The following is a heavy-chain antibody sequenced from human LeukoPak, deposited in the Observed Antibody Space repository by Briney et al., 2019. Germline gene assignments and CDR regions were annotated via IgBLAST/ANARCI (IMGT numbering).Heavy chain of an antibody. V-gene: IGHV3-21*01. Sequence: GGSLRLSCAASGFTFSSYSMNWVRQAPGKGLEWVSSISSSSSYIYYADSVKGRFTISRDNSKNTLYLQMNSLRAEDTAVYYCAKDLSITIFGVVIGSYFDYWGQGTLVTVSS. J-gene: IGHJ4*02. CDR1: GFTFSSYS. CDR2: ISSSSSYI. CDR3: AKDLSITIFGVVIGSYFDY. D-gene: IGHD3-3*01.